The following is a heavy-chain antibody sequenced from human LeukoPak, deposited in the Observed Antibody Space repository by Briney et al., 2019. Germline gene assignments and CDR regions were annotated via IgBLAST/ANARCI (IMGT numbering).Heavy chain of an antibody. Sequence: SETLSLTCTVSGVSISSYYWSWIRQPPAKGLEWVGYIYTSGCTNYHPSLKRRVTISVHTSKNQFSLKLSSLTAADTAVYYCARGCSSSWLYFDYWGQGTLVTVSS. CDR1: GVSISSYY. J-gene: IGHJ4*02. V-gene: IGHV4-4*09. D-gene: IGHD6-13*01. CDR2: IYTSGCT. CDR3: ARGCSSSWLYFDY.